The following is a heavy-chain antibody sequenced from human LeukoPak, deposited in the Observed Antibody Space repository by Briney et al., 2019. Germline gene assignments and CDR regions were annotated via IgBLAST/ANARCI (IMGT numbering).Heavy chain of an antibody. D-gene: IGHD2-15*01. V-gene: IGHV4-4*09. J-gene: IGHJ2*01. CDR3: ARLKAAATSISYHYFDV. CDR2: INSDVNT. Sequence: SQTLSLTCTVSSASISSDFWSWIRQPPGMRLEWVEYINSDVNTKSNTSLQTRITISLYTSKNQFSLRPSSVAVSQPAAHPCARLKAAATSISYHYFDVWGRGTLVTVSS. CDR1: SASISSDF.